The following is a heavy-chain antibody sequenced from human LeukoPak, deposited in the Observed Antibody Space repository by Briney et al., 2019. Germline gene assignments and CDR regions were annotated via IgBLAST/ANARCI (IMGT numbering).Heavy chain of an antibody. CDR3: VKGGVGFLEWLFD. CDR2: ISSNGGST. Sequence: GGSLRLSCAASGFTFSSYTMNWVRQALGKGLEYVSAISSNGGSTYYADSVKGRFTISRDNSKNTLYLQMSSLRAEDTAVYYCVKGGVGFLEWLFDWGQGTLVTVSS. CDR1: GFTFSSYT. D-gene: IGHD3-3*01. V-gene: IGHV3-64D*06. J-gene: IGHJ4*02.